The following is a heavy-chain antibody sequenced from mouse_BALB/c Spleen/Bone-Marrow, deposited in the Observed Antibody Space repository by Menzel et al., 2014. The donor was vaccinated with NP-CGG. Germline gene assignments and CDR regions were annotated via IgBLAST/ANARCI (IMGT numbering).Heavy chain of an antibody. D-gene: IGHD1-3*01. V-gene: IGHV3-2*02. CDR2: INYSGFT. Sequence: EVHLVESGPGLVKPSQSLSLTCTVTGCSITSDYAWNWIRQFPGDKLEWMGYINYSGFTTYNPSLKSRISIIRDTSKNQFVLQLNSVTTEDTATYYCAREDNYAFAYWGQGTLVTVSA. CDR1: GCSITSDYA. J-gene: IGHJ3*01. CDR3: AREDNYAFAY.